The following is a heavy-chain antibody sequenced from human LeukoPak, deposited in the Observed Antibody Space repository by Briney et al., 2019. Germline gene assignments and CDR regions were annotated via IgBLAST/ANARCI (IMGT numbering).Heavy chain of an antibody. CDR2: IYSGGST. CDR3: ARYYYDSSGYYYWFDP. Sequence: GGSLRLSCAASGFTFSSYAMHWVRQAPGKGLEWVAVIYSGGSTYYADSVKGRFTISRDNSKNTLYLQMNSLRAEDTAVYYCARYYYDSSGYYYWFDPWGQGTLVTVSS. CDR1: GFTFSSYA. J-gene: IGHJ5*02. V-gene: IGHV3-53*01. D-gene: IGHD3-22*01.